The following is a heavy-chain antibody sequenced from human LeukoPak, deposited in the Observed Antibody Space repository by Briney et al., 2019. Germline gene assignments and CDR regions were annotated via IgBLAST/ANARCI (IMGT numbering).Heavy chain of an antibody. CDR3: ARVPSGSYYNPAWFDP. Sequence: GGTLRLSCAASGFTFSSYEMNWVRQAPGKGLEWVSYISSSGSTIYYADSVKGRFTISRDNAKNSLYLQMNSLRAEDTAVYYCARVPSGSYYNPAWFDPWGQGTLVTVSS. D-gene: IGHD3-10*01. CDR1: GFTFSSYE. CDR2: ISSSGSTI. V-gene: IGHV3-48*03. J-gene: IGHJ5*02.